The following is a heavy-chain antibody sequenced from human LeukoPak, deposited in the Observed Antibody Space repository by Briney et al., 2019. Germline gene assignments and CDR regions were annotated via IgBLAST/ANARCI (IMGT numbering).Heavy chain of an antibody. J-gene: IGHJ4*02. D-gene: IGHD6-13*01. Sequence: ASVKVSCKASGYTFTNYIIHWVRQAPGQRLEWMGWINAGNGNTKYSQKFQGRVTITRDTSASTAYMELSSLRSEDTAVYYCARTGLAAAGISYWGQGTLVTVSS. V-gene: IGHV1-3*01. CDR2: INAGNGNT. CDR3: ARTGLAAAGISY. CDR1: GYTFTNYI.